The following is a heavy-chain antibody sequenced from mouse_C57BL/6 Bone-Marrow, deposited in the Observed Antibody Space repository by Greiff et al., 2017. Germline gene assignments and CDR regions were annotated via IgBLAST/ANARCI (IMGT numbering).Heavy chain of an antibody. V-gene: IGHV3-6*01. D-gene: IGHD2-4*01. Sequence: ESGPGLVKPSQSLSLTCSVTGYSITSGYYWNWIRQFPGNKLEWMGYISYDGSNNYNQSLKNRISITRDTSKNQFFRKLNSVTTEDTATYYCARRRIYYDYDRAPWFAYWGQGTLVTVSA. J-gene: IGHJ3*01. CDR3: ARRRIYYDYDRAPWFAY. CDR2: ISYDGSN. CDR1: GYSITSGYY.